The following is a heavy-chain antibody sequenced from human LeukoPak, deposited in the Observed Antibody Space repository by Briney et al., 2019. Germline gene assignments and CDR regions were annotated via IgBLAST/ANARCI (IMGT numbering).Heavy chain of an antibody. CDR2: IYISGST. Sequence: SETLSLTCTVSGGSISSYYWSWIRQPAGKGLEWIGRIYISGSTNYNPSLKSRVTMSVDTSKNQFSLKLSSVTAADTAVYYCVISSSFYTYDYWGQGTLVTVSS. CDR3: VISSSFYTYDY. V-gene: IGHV4-4*07. J-gene: IGHJ4*02. CDR1: GGSISSYY. D-gene: IGHD3-22*01.